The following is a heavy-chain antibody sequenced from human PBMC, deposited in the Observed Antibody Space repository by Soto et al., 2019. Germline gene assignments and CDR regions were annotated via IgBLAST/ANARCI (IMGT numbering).Heavy chain of an antibody. Sequence: QVQLVQSGAEVKKPGSSVKVSCKASGGTFSSYAISWVRQAPGQGLEWMGGIIPIFGTANYAQKFQGRVTISADESTSTAYMELSSLRSEDTAVYYCARVKLYQYLLLRGLDPWGRGTLVTVSS. J-gene: IGHJ5*02. V-gene: IGHV1-69*12. CDR3: ARVKLYQYLLLRGLDP. CDR2: IIPIFGTA. D-gene: IGHD2-2*01. CDR1: GGTFSSYA.